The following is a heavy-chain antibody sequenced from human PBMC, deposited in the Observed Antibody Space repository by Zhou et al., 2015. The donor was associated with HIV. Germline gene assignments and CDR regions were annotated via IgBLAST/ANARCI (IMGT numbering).Heavy chain of an antibody. CDR3: ARVLSGYDYLGGMDV. D-gene: IGHD5-12*01. Sequence: QVQLVQSGPEVKKPGSSVKVSCKASRGTFSTFGVSWVRQAPGQGLEWMGGIIPVPSYTKLLREITRAESRFPSDESPSTVYMELSRLRSVDTAVYYCARVLSGYDYLGGMDVWGQGTTVTVPS. J-gene: IGHJ6*02. CDR1: RGTFSTFG. V-gene: IGHV1-69*01. CDR2: IIPVPSYT.